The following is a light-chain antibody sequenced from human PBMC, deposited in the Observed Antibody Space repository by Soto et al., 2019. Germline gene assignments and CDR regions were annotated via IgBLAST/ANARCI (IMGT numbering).Light chain of an antibody. CDR1: SSDVGSYNL. CDR3: CSYSGSTG. V-gene: IGLV2-23*02. Sequence: QSVLTQPASVSGSPGQSITISCTGPSSDVGSYNLVSWYQQHPGKAPKLMIYEVSKRPSGVSNRFSGSKSGNTASLTISGLQAEDEADYDCCSYSGSTGLGGGTQLTVL. CDR2: EVS. J-gene: IGLJ7*01.